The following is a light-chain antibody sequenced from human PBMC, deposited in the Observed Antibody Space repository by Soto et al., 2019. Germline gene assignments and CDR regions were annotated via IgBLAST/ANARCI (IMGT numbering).Light chain of an antibody. J-gene: IGLJ1*01. CDR3: SSYAGSTTYV. Sequence: QSVLTQPASVSGSPGQSITISCTGTNSDVGSYNLVSWYQQHPGKAPKLMIYGVSKRPSGSSNRFSGSKSGNTASLTISGLQAEDDADSSSSSYAGSTTYVFGTGTKVPVL. CDR2: GVS. CDR1: NSDVGSYNL. V-gene: IGLV2-23*02.